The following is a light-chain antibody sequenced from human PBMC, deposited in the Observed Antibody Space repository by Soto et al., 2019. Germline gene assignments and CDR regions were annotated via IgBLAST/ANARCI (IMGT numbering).Light chain of an antibody. V-gene: IGKV1-39*01. CDR1: QTISSW. J-gene: IGKJ1*01. CDR3: QQSYSIPHT. Sequence: DIQMTQSPSTLSASVGDRVTITCRASQTISSWLAWYQQKPGKAPRLLIYAATSLQSGVPSRFSGGGSGADFTLTVSSLQPEDFATYYCQQSYSIPHTFGQGTKVDIK. CDR2: AAT.